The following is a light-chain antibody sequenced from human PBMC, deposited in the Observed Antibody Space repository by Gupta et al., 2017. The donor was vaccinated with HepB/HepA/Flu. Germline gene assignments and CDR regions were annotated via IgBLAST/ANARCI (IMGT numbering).Light chain of an antibody. Sequence: NFMLTQPHSVSESPGKTVTISCTRSSGSIVSNYVQWYQRRPGSAPTTVIYEDDQRPSGVPDRFSGSIDSSSNSASLTISGLKTEDEADYYCQSYDTSNPVIFGGGTKLTVL. J-gene: IGLJ2*01. V-gene: IGLV6-57*03. CDR2: EDD. CDR3: QSYDTSNPVI. CDR1: SGSIVSNY.